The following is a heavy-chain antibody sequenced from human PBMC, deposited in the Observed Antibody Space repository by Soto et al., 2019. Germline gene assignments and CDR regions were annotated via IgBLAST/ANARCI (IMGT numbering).Heavy chain of an antibody. Sequence: QVQLVQSGAEVKKPGASVKVSCKTSGYNFSGYYIHWVRQARGQGLEWMGMINPTTGSTNFALKFQGRITLTRDKSTSTVYLDLTTLRSEDTAVYYYARVGSETYYYPHWGQGTLVTVSS. J-gene: IGHJ4*02. CDR2: INPTTGST. D-gene: IGHD1-26*01. V-gene: IGHV1-46*01. CDR1: GYNFSGYY. CDR3: ARVGSETYYYPH.